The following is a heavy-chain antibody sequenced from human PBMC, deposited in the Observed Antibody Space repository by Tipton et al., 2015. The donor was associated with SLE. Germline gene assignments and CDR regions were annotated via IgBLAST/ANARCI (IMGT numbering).Heavy chain of an antibody. CDR1: GFTFSDYW. Sequence: LRLSCAASGFTFSDYWMHWVRQAPGKGLEWIGYIYYSGSTNYNPSLKSRVTISVDTSKNQFSLKLSSVTAADTAVYYCAREGSSSSYDYWGQGTLVTVSS. V-gene: IGHV4-59*01. CDR3: AREGSSSSYDY. D-gene: IGHD6-13*01. CDR2: IYYSGST. J-gene: IGHJ4*02.